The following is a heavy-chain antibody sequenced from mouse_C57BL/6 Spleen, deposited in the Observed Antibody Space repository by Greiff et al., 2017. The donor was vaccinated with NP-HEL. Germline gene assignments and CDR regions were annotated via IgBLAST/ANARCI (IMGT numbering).Heavy chain of an antibody. CDR1: GFTFSSYA. Sequence: DVMLVESGEGLVKPGGSLKLSCAASGFTFSSYAMSWVRQTPEKRQEWVAYISSGGDYIYYADTVKGRFTISRDNARNTLYLQMSSLKSEDTAMYYCTREASYYYAMDYWGQGTSVTVSS. CDR2: ISSGGDYI. CDR3: TREASYYYAMDY. V-gene: IGHV5-9-1*02. J-gene: IGHJ4*01.